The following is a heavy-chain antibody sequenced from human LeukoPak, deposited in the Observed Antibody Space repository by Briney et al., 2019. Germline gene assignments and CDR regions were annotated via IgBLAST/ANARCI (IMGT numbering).Heavy chain of an antibody. CDR3: ARTRGDGYFN. V-gene: IGHV4-31*03. D-gene: IGHD5-24*01. Sequence: SETLSLTCTVSGGYITSGGYYWSWIRQHPGKGLEWIGNIYYSGSTYYNPSLKSRVAISVDTSKSQFSLKLSSVTAADTAVYYCARTRGDGYFNWGQGTLVTVSP. J-gene: IGHJ4*02. CDR1: GGYITSGGYY. CDR2: IYYSGST.